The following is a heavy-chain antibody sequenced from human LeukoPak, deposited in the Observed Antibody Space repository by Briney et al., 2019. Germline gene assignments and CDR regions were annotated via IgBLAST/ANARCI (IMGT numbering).Heavy chain of an antibody. J-gene: IGHJ4*02. CDR1: GFTFSSYA. Sequence: GGSLRLSCAASGFTFSSYAMSWVRQAPGKGLEWVSAISGSGGSTYYADSVKGRFTISRDNTKNTLYLQMNSLRAEDTAVYYCAKGVHDYGDSYWGQGTLVTVSS. CDR3: AKGVHDYGDSY. D-gene: IGHD4-17*01. CDR2: ISGSGGST. V-gene: IGHV3-23*01.